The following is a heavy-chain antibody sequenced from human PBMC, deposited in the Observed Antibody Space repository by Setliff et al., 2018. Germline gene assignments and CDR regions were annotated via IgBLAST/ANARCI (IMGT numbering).Heavy chain of an antibody. CDR3: ARAAVTSGARADYFDN. CDR1: GGPVTRTTTF. D-gene: IGHD4-17*01. J-gene: IGHJ4*02. Sequence: LSLTCTVSGGPVTRTTTFWGWVRQTPGKGLEWIGSTYDSGSTYYNPSLNXRVTISEDTSKNQFSLKLTSVTAADAAVYYCARAAVTSGARADYFDNWGRGTLVTVSS. V-gene: IGHV4-39*07. CDR2: TYDSGST.